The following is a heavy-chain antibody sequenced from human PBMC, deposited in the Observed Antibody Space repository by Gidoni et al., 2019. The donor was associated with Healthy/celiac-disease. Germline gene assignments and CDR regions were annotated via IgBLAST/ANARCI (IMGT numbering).Heavy chain of an antibody. J-gene: IGHJ4*02. CDR2: ISGSGGST. D-gene: IGHD6-19*01. Sequence: EVQLLESGGGLVQPGGSLRLSCAASGFTFSSDAMSWVRQAPGKGLEWVSAISGSGGSTYYADSVKGRFTISRDNSKNTLYLQMNSLRAEDTAVYYCAKDESYSSGSFDYWGQGTLVTVSS. CDR1: GFTFSSDA. V-gene: IGHV3-23*01. CDR3: AKDESYSSGSFDY.